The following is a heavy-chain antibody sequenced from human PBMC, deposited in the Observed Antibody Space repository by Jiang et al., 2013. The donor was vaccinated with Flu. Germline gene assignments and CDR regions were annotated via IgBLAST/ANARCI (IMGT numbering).Heavy chain of an antibody. Sequence: QLLESGGGVVQPGRSLRLSCAASGFTFSSYSMNWVRQAPGKGLEWVSYISSSSSTIYYADSVKGRFTISRDNAKNSLYLQMNSLRDEDTAVYYCARDGLVGATTWGRAEYYFDYWGQGTLVTVSS. CDR1: GFTFSSYS. J-gene: IGHJ4*02. CDR3: ARDGLVGATTWGRAEYYFDY. V-gene: IGHV3-48*02. CDR2: ISSSSSTI. D-gene: IGHD1-26*01.